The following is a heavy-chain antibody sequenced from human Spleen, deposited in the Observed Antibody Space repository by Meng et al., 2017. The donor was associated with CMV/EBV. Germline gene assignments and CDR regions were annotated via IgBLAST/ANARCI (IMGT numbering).Heavy chain of an antibody. V-gene: IGHV3-30-3*01. CDR1: GFTFSSYA. J-gene: IGHJ4*02. CDR3: ARDEQPRY. Sequence: QVQLGEAGGGLGQPWRVLRLSCAASGFTFSSYAMHWVRQAPGKGLEWVAVISYDGSNKYYADSVKGRFTISRDNSKNTLYLQMNSLRAEDTAVYYCARDEQPRYWGQGTLVTVSS. D-gene: IGHD6-13*01. CDR2: ISYDGSNK.